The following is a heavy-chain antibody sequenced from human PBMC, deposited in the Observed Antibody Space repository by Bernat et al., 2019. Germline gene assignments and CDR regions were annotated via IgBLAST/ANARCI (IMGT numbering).Heavy chain of an antibody. V-gene: IGHV3-30-3*01. J-gene: IGHJ3*02. CDR2: ISYDGSNK. D-gene: IGHD3-9*01. CDR3: AKDRHERYFDWLLYGAFDI. Sequence: QVQLVESGGGVVQPGRSLRLSCAASGFTFSSYAMHWVRQAPGKGLEWVAVISYDGSNKYYADSVKGRFTISRDNSKNTLYLQMNSLRAEDTAVYYCAKDRHERYFDWLLYGAFDIWGQGTMVTVSS. CDR1: GFTFSSYA.